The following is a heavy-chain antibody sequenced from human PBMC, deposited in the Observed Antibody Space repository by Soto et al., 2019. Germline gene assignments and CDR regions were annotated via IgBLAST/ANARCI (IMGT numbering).Heavy chain of an antibody. CDR3: AKDAVDGYYYYCMDV. CDR2: ISWNSGSI. D-gene: IGHD6-19*01. V-gene: IGHV3-9*01. Sequence: EVQLVESGGGLVQPGRSLRLSCAASGFTFDDYAMHWVRQAPGKGLEWVSGISWNSGSIGYADSVKGRFTISRDNAKNSLYLHMNSLRAADTALYYCAKDAVDGYYYYCMDVWGQGTTVTVSS. J-gene: IGHJ6*02. CDR1: GFTFDDYA.